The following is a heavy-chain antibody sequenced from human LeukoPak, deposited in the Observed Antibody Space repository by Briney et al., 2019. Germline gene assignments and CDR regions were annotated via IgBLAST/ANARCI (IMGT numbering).Heavy chain of an antibody. CDR2: ISGSGGST. J-gene: IGHJ4*02. D-gene: IGHD3-10*01. V-gene: IGHV3-23*01. CDR3: AKDTWGFGELLLDY. CDR1: GFTFSSYA. Sequence: GGSLRLSCAASGFTFSSYAMSWVRQAPGKGLEWVSAISGSGGSTYYADSVKGRFTISRDNSKNTLYLQMNSLRAEDTAVYYCAKDTWGFGELLLDYWGQGTLVTVSS.